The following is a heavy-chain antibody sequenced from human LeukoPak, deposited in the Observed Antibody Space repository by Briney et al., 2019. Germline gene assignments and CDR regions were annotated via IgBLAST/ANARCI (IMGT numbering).Heavy chain of an antibody. CDR1: GFTVCRNY. J-gene: IGHJ2*01. D-gene: IGHD4-17*01. V-gene: IGHV3-53*01. CDR3: ARGSDYADYGYFDR. Sequence: GGSLRLSCAASGFTVCRNYKSWVRQAPGKGLEWVSVIYSGGSTYYADSVKGRFTISRDNSKNTLYLQMNSLRAEDTAVYYCARGSDYADYGYFDRWGRGTLVTVSS. CDR2: IYSGGST.